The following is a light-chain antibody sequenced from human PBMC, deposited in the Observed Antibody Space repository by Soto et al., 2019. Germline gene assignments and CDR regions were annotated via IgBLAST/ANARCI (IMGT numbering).Light chain of an antibody. Sequence: DVPMTQSPSSLSASVGDRVTITCRASQTSSSYLNWYQQKLGKAPKLLIYAASSSQSGVPSRFSGSGSGTDFTLTISSLQPEDFATYYCQQSHSIPYTFGQGTKLEIK. CDR3: QQSHSIPYT. CDR2: AAS. V-gene: IGKV1-39*01. J-gene: IGKJ2*01. CDR1: QTSSSY.